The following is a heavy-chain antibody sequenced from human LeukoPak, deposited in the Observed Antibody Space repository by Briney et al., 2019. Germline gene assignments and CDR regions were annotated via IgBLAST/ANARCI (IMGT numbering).Heavy chain of an antibody. J-gene: IGHJ4*02. D-gene: IGHD5-18*01. V-gene: IGHV3-66*01. CDR3: ARGGYSYGYIGFDY. Sequence: GGSLRLSCAASGFSVRTNYMSWVRQAPGKGLEWVSVIYSGGSTYYADSVKGRFTISRDNSKNTLYLQMNSLRAEDTAVYYCARGGYSYGYIGFDYWGQGTLVTVSS. CDR2: IYSGGST. CDR1: GFSVRTNY.